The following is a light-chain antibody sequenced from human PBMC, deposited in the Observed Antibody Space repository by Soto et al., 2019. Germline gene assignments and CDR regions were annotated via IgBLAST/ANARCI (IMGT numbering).Light chain of an antibody. CDR3: AAWDAGVSGPA. CDR2: KNN. CDR1: SSNIGSKY. J-gene: IGLJ2*01. V-gene: IGLV1-47*01. Sequence: QSVLTQPPSASGTPGQRVTISCSGSSSNIGSKYVYWYQQLPGTAPKLLMYKNNQRPSGVPERLSGSKSGTSASLAISGLRSEDEADYYCAAWDAGVSGPAFGGGTKVTVL.